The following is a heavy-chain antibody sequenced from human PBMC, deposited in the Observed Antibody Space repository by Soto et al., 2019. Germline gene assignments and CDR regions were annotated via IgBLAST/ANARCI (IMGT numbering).Heavy chain of an antibody. CDR1: GFTFSSYW. Sequence: EVQLVESGGGLAQPGRSLRLSCAASGFTFSSYWMHWVRQVPGKGLVWVSRINGDGNNTNYADSVKGRFTISRDNAKKTLYLQMNSLRAEDTAVYYCAIGSGYAYYYYYYMDVWGKGTTVTVSS. J-gene: IGHJ6*03. V-gene: IGHV3-74*01. D-gene: IGHD5-12*01. CDR3: AIGSGYAYYYYYYMDV. CDR2: INGDGNNT.